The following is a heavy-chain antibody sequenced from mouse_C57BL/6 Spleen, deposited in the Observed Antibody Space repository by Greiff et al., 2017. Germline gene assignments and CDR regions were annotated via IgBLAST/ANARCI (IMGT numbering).Heavy chain of an antibody. D-gene: IGHD2-4*01. V-gene: IGHV1-50*01. CDR3: ARDDYDEIFAY. J-gene: IGHJ3*01. CDR1: GYTFTSYW. CDR2: IDPSDSYT. Sequence: QVQLQQPGAELVKPGASVKLSCKASGYTFTSYWMQWVKQRPGQGLEWIGEIDPSDSYTNYNQKFKGKATLTVDTSSSTAYMQLSSLTSEDSAVYYCARDDYDEIFAYWGQGTLVTVSA.